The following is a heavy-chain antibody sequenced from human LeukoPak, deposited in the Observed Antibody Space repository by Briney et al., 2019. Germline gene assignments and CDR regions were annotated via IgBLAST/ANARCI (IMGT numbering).Heavy chain of an antibody. Sequence: PSETLSLTCTVSGGSISNKYWSWIRQPPGKGLEWIGYIYYSGGTNYNPSLKSRVTILVDTSKNQFSLKLSSVTAADTAVYYCAGGRDYYGFERGWFDLWGQGTRVTVSS. CDR1: GGSISNKY. D-gene: IGHD3-10*01. CDR3: AGGRDYYGFERGWFDL. CDR2: IYYSGGT. V-gene: IGHV4-59*01. J-gene: IGHJ5*02.